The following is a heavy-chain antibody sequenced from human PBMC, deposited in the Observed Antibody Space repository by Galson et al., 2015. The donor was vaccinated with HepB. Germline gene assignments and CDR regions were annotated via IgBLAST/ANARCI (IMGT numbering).Heavy chain of an antibody. J-gene: IGHJ6*03. CDR2: IIPIFGTA. D-gene: IGHD2-15*01. CDR3: ARGELVVAAAEYYYYYYYMDV. Sequence: SVKVSCKASGGTFSSYAISWVRQAPGQGLEWMGGIIPIFGTANYAQKFQGRVTFTADESTSTAYMELSSLRSEDTAVYYCARGELVVAAAEYYYYYYYMDVWGKGTTVTVSS. V-gene: IGHV1-69*13. CDR1: GGTFSSYA.